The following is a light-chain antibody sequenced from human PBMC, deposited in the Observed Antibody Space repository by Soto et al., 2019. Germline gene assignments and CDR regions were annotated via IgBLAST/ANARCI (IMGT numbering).Light chain of an antibody. V-gene: IGKV1-5*03. J-gene: IGKJ1*01. CDR2: KAS. CDR3: QQYNSYPWT. CDR1: QGISTW. Sequence: DIQMTQSPCTLSASVGDRVTVTCRASQGISTWLAWYQQKPGKAPNLLIYKASSLESGVPSRFSGSGSGTEFTLTISCLQPDDFATYYCQQYNSYPWTFGQGTRVEIK.